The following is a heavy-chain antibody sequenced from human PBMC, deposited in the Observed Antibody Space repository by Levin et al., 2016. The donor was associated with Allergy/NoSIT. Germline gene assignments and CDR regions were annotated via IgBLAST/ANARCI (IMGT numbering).Heavy chain of an antibody. D-gene: IGHD3-22*01. Sequence: SVKVSCKASGGTFSSYTISWVRQAPGQGLEWMGRIIPILGIANYAQKFQGRVTITADKSTSTAYMELSSLRSEDTAVYYCARGDYYDSSGTKGDPWGQGTLVTVSS. CDR2: IIPILGIA. J-gene: IGHJ5*02. V-gene: IGHV1-69*02. CDR1: GGTFSSYT. CDR3: ARGDYYDSSGTKGDP.